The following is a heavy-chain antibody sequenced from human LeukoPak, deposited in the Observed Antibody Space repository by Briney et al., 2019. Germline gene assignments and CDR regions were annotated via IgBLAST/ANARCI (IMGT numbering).Heavy chain of an antibody. J-gene: IGHJ4*02. CDR2: ISYDGSNK. V-gene: IGHV3-30*18. Sequence: PGRSLRLSCAASGFTFSSYGMHWVRQVPGKGLEWVAVISYDGSNKYYADSVKGRFTISRDNSKKTLYLQIHSLRAEDTAMYYCAKDSLTGGAYYYESSGYYADYWGQGTLVTVSS. D-gene: IGHD3-22*01. CDR3: AKDSLTGGAYYYESSGYYADY. CDR1: GFTFSSYG.